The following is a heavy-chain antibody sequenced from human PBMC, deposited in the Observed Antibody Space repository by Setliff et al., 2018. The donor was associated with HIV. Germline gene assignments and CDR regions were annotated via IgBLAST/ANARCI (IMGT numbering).Heavy chain of an antibody. V-gene: IGHV4-39*07. CDR1: GGSISSSSYY. CDR3: ARYSWLPYYFDY. Sequence: PSETLSLTCTVSGGSISSSSYYWGWIRQPPGKGLEWIGSIYYSGSTYYTPSLKSRVTLSVDTSKNQFSLHLNSVTAADTAVYYCARYSWLPYYFDYWGQGTLVTVSS. J-gene: IGHJ4*02. CDR2: IYYSGST. D-gene: IGHD5-12*01.